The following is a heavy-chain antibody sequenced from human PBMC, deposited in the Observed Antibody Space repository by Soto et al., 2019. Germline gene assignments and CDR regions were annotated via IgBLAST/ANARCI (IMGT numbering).Heavy chain of an antibody. CDR2: MTPDTGNT. CDR3: ARALGYSSTSRLDL. Sequence: QVQLVQSGAEVEKPGASVKVSCKASGYTFTTYDFNWVRQATGQGLEWMGWMTPDTGNTDYTQKVQGRVTMTRDTSISTAFMALSGLTAEDTAVYYCARALGYSSTSRLDLWGQGTLVTVSS. J-gene: IGHJ4*02. D-gene: IGHD6-19*01. CDR1: GYTFTTYD. V-gene: IGHV1-8*01.